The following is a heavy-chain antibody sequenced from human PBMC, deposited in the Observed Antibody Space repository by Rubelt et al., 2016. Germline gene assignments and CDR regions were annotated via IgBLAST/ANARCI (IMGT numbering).Heavy chain of an antibody. CDR1: TFTFSNYA. Sequence: VQLLESGGGLVQPGGSLRLSCAASTFTFSNYAMNWVRQAPGKGLEWVSTITGSGEITYFADSVKGRFSISRDNSKNTVYLQMNSLRDEDTAVYYCAKGPRAGSYYYFDYWGQGTLLTVSS. CDR3: AKGPRAGSYYYFDY. D-gene: IGHD3-10*01. CDR2: ITGSGEIT. V-gene: IGHV3-23*01. J-gene: IGHJ4*02.